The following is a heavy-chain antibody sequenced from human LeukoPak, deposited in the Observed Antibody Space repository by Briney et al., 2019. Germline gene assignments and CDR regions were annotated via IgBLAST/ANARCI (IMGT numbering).Heavy chain of an antibody. CDR3: ARGGGYDLTFDY. CDR1: GGSISSYY. Sequence: SETLSLICTVSGGSISSYYWSWIRQPPGKGLEWIGYIYTSGSTNYNPSLKSRVTISVDTSKNQFSLKLSSVTAADTAVYYCARGGGYDLTFDYWGQGTVVTVSS. V-gene: IGHV4-4*09. D-gene: IGHD5-12*01. J-gene: IGHJ4*02. CDR2: IYTSGST.